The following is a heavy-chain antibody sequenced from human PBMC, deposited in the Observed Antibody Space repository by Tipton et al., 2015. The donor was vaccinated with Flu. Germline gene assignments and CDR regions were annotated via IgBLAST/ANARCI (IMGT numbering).Heavy chain of an antibody. V-gene: IGHV5-51*01. CDR3: ARHVVLRSAFYI. Sequence: QLVQSGAEVKKPGESLKISCKGSGYSFSSCWIGWVRQMPGKGLEWMGIIYPGDSDTRYSPAFQGSVTISADRSISTAYLQWSSLKASESAMYYCARHVVLRSAFYIWGQGTMVTVSS. CDR1: GYSFSSCW. D-gene: IGHD3-3*01. CDR2: IYPGDSDT. J-gene: IGHJ3*02.